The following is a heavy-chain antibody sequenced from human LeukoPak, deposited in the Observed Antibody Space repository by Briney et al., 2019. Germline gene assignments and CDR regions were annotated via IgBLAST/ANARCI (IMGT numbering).Heavy chain of an antibody. Sequence: SETLSLTCTVSGGSISSSSYYWGWIRQPPGKGLEWIGSIYYSGSTYYNPSLKSRVTISVDTSKNQFSLKLSPVTAADTAVYYCARFGGSILTGYNSPHDAFDIWGQGTMVTVSS. CDR1: GGSISSSSYY. CDR3: ARFGGSILTGYNSPHDAFDI. D-gene: IGHD3-9*01. J-gene: IGHJ3*02. V-gene: IGHV4-39*01. CDR2: IYYSGST.